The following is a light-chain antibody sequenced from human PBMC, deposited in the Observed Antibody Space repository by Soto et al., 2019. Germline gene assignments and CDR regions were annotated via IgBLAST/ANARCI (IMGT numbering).Light chain of an antibody. J-gene: IGLJ1*01. CDR1: SSDVGGYNY. CDR2: EVS. Sequence: QSALTQPPSASGSPGQSVIISCTGTSSDVGGYNYVSWYQQHPGKAPKVIIYEVSKRPSGVPDRFSGSKSGNTASLTVSGLQAADEADYYCSSYAGTTLYVFGTGTKVTVL. CDR3: SSYAGTTLYV. V-gene: IGLV2-8*01.